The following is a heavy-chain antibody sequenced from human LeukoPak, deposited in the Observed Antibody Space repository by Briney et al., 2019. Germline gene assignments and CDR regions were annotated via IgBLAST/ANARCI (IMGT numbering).Heavy chain of an antibody. CDR3: AKALTMMVVVTETDY. CDR1: EFTFSSYA. J-gene: IGHJ4*02. V-gene: IGHV3-23*01. CDR2: ISGSGGST. Sequence: GGSLRLSCAASEFTFSSYAMSWVRQAPGKGLEWVSAISGSGGSTYYADSVKGRFTISRDNSKNTLYLQMNSLRAEDTAVYYCAKALTMMVVVTETDYWGQGTLVTVSS. D-gene: IGHD3-22*01.